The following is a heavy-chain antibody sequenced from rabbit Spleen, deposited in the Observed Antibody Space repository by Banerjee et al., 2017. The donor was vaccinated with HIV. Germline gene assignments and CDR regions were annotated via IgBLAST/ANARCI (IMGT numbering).Heavy chain of an antibody. D-gene: IGHD8-1*01. J-gene: IGHJ6*01. V-gene: IGHV1S40*01. Sequence: QSLEESGGGLVKPGASLTLTCKASGLDFSGDSYDSYMCWVRQAPGKGLEWIACIDIGSSGFTYYATWATGRFTCSKPSSTTVTLQMTSLTAADTATYFCARDTGTSFSTYGMDLWGQGTLVTVS. CDR1: GLDFSGDSY. CDR2: IDIGSSGFT. CDR3: ARDTGTSFSTYGMDL.